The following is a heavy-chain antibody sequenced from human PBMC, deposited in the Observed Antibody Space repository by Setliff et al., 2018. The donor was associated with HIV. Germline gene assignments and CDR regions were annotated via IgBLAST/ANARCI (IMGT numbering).Heavy chain of an antibody. Sequence: GGSLRLSCAASGFDFRKYWMHWVRQAPGKGLEWVASIKEDGSEIYYGDSVKGRVAISRDTARRSLYLQMNNLRAEDTAVYFCAREGQTWIGSFVYSYYHMDVWGTGTSVT. J-gene: IGHJ6*03. CDR2: IKEDGSEI. CDR3: AREGQTWIGSFVYSYYHMDV. V-gene: IGHV3-7*03. D-gene: IGHD3-10*01. CDR1: GFDFRKYW.